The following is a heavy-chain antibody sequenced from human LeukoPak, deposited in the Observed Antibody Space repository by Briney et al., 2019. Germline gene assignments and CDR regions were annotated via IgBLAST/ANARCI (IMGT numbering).Heavy chain of an antibody. Sequence: SETLSLTCTVSGGSISSGGYYWSWIRQHPGTGLEWIGYIYYSGSTYYNPSLKSRVTISVGTSKNQFSLKLSSVTAADTAVYYCAKDNGDYGSFDYWGQGTLVTVSS. CDR1: GGSISSGGYY. J-gene: IGHJ4*02. CDR2: IYYSGST. CDR3: AKDNGDYGSFDY. V-gene: IGHV4-31*03. D-gene: IGHD4-17*01.